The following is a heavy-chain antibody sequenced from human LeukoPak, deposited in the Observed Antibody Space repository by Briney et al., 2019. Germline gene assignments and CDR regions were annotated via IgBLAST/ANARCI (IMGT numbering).Heavy chain of an antibody. Sequence: GGSLRLSCAASGFTFSSYWMHWVRQAPGKGLVWVSRINSDGSSTSYADSVKGRFTISRDNAKNTLYLQMNSLRAEDTAVYYCASSDYVWGSKGYWGQGTLVTVSS. CDR1: GFTFSSYW. CDR2: INSDGSST. D-gene: IGHD3-16*01. CDR3: ASSDYVWGSKGY. V-gene: IGHV3-74*01. J-gene: IGHJ4*02.